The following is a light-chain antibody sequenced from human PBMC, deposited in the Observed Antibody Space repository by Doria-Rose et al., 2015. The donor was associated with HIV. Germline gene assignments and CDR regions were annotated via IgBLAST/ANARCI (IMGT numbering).Light chain of an antibody. J-gene: IGKJ1*01. V-gene: IGKV3-20*01. Sequence: TQSPGTLSLSPRERATISCRASQRFSSTYLAWYQQKPGQAPSLLIYDGSTRATGIPDRFSAGGSGTDFTLTINRLEPEDFALYYCHQYGISWTFGQGTKVEI. CDR3: HQYGISWT. CDR2: DGS. CDR1: QRFSSTY.